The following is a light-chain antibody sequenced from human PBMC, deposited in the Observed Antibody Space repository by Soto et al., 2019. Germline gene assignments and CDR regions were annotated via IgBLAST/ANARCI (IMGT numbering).Light chain of an antibody. CDR2: CAS. Sequence: VLTQSPGTLSLSPGARATLSCRASQSVSSRYLAWYQQKPGQAPRLLIYCASSRATGIPDRFSGSGSGTDFSLTISRLEPEDFAMYYCHQYGISPPVTFGQGTRLEIK. CDR1: QSVSSRY. CDR3: HQYGISPPVT. J-gene: IGKJ5*01. V-gene: IGKV3-20*01.